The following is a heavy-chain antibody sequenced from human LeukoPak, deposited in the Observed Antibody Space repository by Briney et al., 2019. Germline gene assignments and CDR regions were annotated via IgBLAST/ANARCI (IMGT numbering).Heavy chain of an antibody. Sequence: SVKLFCKASGYTFTGYYMHWVRQASGQGCEEMGWINPNSGGTNYAQKFQGRVTMTRDTSISTAYMELSRLRSDDTAVYYCARGYCCGGSCYFFAYWGQGTLVTVSS. CDR3: ARGYCCGGSCYFFAY. V-gene: IGHV1-2*02. J-gene: IGHJ4*02. CDR2: INPNSGGT. CDR1: GYTFTGYY. D-gene: IGHD2-15*01.